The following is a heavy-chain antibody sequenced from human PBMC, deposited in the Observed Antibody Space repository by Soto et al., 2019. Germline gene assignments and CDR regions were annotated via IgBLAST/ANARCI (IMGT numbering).Heavy chain of an antibody. CDR3: AKTQNDILDD. J-gene: IGHJ4*02. Sequence: PGGSLRLSCAASGFTFSSNAMSWIRQAPGKGLEWVSVISGSGDFTFYADSVKGRFTISRDNSKNTLYLQMNTLRAEDTAVYYCAKTQNDILDDWGQGTRVTVSS. CDR1: GFTFSSNA. D-gene: IGHD3-9*01. CDR2: ISGSGDFT. V-gene: IGHV3-23*01.